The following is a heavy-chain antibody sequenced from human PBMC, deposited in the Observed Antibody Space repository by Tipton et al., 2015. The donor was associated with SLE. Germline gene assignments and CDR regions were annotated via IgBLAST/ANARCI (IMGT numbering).Heavy chain of an antibody. V-gene: IGHV4-34*01. J-gene: IGHJ2*01. CDR1: GGSFSGYY. CDR2: INHSGGT. Sequence: TLSLTCAVYGGSFSGYYWSWIRQPPGKGLEWIGEINHSGGTNYNPSLKSRVTISVDTSKNQFSLKLSSVTAADTAVYYCAREVWYFDLWGRGTLVTVSS. CDR3: AREVWYFDL.